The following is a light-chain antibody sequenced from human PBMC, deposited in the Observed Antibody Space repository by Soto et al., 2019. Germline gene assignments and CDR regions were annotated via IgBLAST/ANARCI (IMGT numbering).Light chain of an antibody. CDR1: RSNIGAGYD. V-gene: IGLV1-40*01. CDR3: QSYDSSLSGSV. CDR2: GNS. J-gene: IGLJ2*01. Sequence: QSALTQPPSVSGAPGQRVTISSTGSRSNIGAGYDVHWYQQLPGTAPKLLIYGNSNRPSGVPDRFSGSKSGTSASLAITGLQAEDEAHYYCQSYDSSLSGSVFGGGTKLTVL.